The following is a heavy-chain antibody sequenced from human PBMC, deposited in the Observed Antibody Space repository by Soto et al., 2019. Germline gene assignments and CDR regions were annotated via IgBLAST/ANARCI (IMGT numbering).Heavy chain of an antibody. V-gene: IGHV3-21*06. CDR2: ISSTTNYI. Sequence: GGSLRLSCAASGFTCIRHSMNWVRQAPGKGLEWVSSISSTTNYIYYGDSMKGRFTISRDNAKNSLYLEMNSLRAEDTAVYYCARESEDLTSNFDYWGQGTLVTVSS. CDR1: GFTCIRHS. J-gene: IGHJ4*02. CDR3: ARESEDLTSNFDY.